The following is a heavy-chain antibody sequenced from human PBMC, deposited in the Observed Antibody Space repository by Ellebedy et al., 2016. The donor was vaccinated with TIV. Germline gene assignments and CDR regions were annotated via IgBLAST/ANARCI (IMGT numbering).Heavy chain of an antibody. V-gene: IGHV1-69*13. CDR3: GSGYSKYGMDV. D-gene: IGHD5-18*01. J-gene: IGHJ6*02. Sequence: AASVKVSCKASGGTFRNYAISWVRQAPGQGLEWMGGIIPVLGTANYAQKFQGRLTITADESTSTAYMEPSSLRSEDTAVYYCGSGYSKYGMDVWGQGTTVIVSS. CDR2: IIPVLGTA. CDR1: GGTFRNYA.